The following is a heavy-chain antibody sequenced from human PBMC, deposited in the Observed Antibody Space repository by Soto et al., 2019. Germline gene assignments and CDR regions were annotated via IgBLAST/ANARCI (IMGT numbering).Heavy chain of an antibody. CDR2: ISSYNGDT. J-gene: IGHJ6*02. V-gene: IGHV1-18*01. D-gene: IGHD5-12*01. Sequence: QVQLVQSGAEVKKPGASVKVSCKASGYTFTRSGISWVRQAPGQGPEWMGWISSYNGDTNYAQTFQGRVTMTTDTSTSIAYMEGRSLRSDDTAVYYCAREGVAPYYYSGMDVWGQGAPGTVSS. CDR1: GYTFTRSG. CDR3: AREGVAPYYYSGMDV.